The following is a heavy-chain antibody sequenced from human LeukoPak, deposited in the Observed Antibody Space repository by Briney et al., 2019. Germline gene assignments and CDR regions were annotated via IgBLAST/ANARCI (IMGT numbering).Heavy chain of an antibody. CDR2: ISGSGGST. V-gene: IGHV3-23*01. J-gene: IGHJ6*02. CDR1: GFTFSSYA. CDR3: GRYYVMDV. Sequence: PGGSLRLSCAASGFTFSSYAMSWVRQAPGKGLEWVSAISGSGGSTHYADSVKGRFTISRDNSKSTLYLQMNSLRAEDTAVYYCGRYYVMDVWGQGTSVTVSS.